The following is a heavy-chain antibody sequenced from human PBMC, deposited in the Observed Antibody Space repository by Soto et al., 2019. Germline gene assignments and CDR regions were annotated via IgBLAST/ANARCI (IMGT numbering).Heavy chain of an antibody. CDR2: IYYSGST. CDR3: AREYSSSWYNWFDP. V-gene: IGHV4-59*01. J-gene: IGHJ5*02. D-gene: IGHD6-13*01. CDR1: GGSISSYY. Sequence: SETLSLTCTVSGGSISSYYWSWIRQPPGKGLEWIGYIYYSGSTNYNPSLKSRVTISVDTSKNQFSLKLSSVTAADTAVYYCAREYSSSWYNWFDPWGQGTLVTVSS.